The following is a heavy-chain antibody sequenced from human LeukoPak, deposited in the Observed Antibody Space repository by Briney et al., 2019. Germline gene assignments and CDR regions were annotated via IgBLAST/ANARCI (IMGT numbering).Heavy chain of an antibody. Sequence: PSETLPHTRTVSGVSINSYYWSYLRHPAGKGLEGIGRLYTRGSTKYHPSLKSRVTMSIDTYKNQFSVELSSVRAAHAAVFYCARGRYCSADICSGGDVSDVGSQGTIVSVSS. D-gene: IGHD2-15*01. J-gene: IGHJ3*01. V-gene: IGHV4-4*07. CDR1: GVSINSYY. CDR2: LYTRGST. CDR3: ARGRYCSADICSGGDVSDV.